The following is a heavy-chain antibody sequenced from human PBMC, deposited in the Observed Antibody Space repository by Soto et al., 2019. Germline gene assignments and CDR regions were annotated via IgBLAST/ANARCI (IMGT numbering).Heavy chain of an antibody. J-gene: IGHJ6*02. Sequence: GECLEISCKSSGYNFSDYRIGWVLQMPWKGLEWMGIIYPGDSDTRYGPSFQGQVTISADKSISTAYLQWGSLRTSDTAMYYCARGAAGWIPFYYYYGLDIWGQGTTVTVSS. V-gene: IGHV5-51*03. CDR2: IYPGDSDT. CDR3: ARGAAGWIPFYYYYGLDI. D-gene: IGHD5-18*01. CDR1: GYNFSDYR.